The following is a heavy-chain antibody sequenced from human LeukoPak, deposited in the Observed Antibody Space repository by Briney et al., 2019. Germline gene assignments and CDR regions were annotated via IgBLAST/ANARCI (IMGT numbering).Heavy chain of an antibody. J-gene: IGHJ4*02. CDR2: IYSGGST. CDR3: AKGGGGLTSGD. CDR1: GFTVSSNS. V-gene: IGHV3-53*01. Sequence: GGSLRLSCAASGFTVSSNSMSWVRQAPGKGLEWVSVIYSGGSTYYADSVKGRFTISRDNSKNTLYLQMNSLRADDTAVYYCAKGGGGLTSGDWGQGTLVTVSS. D-gene: IGHD3-16*01.